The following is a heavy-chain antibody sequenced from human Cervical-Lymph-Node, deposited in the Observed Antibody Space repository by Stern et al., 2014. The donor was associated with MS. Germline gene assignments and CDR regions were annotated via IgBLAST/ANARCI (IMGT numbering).Heavy chain of an antibody. V-gene: IGHV3-23*04. J-gene: IGHJ4*02. CDR2: ITSSASST. Sequence: VQLVESGGGLVQPGGSLRLSCAASGFTFGDYAMIWVRQAPGKGLEWVSSITSSASSTHYADSVKGRFTISRDNSKNVLYLQMNSLRAEDTATYYCAKGLPTILSQSDWGLGTVVTVSS. CDR3: AKGLPTILSQSD. CDR1: GFTFGDYA. D-gene: IGHD5-24*01.